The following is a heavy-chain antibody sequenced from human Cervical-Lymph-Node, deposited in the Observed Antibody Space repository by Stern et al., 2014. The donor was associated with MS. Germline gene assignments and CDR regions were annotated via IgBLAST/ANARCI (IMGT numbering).Heavy chain of an antibody. V-gene: IGHV2-5*02. CDR3: AHSAGVGSSSWYVKGFQH. Sequence: QITLKESGPTLVKPTQTLTLTCTFSGFSLSTSGVGVGWIRQPPGKAWEWLALIYWDDDKRYSPSLKSRLTITKDTSKNQVVLTMTNMDPVDTATYYCAHSAGVGSSSWYVKGFQHWGQGTLVTVSS. D-gene: IGHD6-13*01. CDR2: IYWDDDK. J-gene: IGHJ1*01. CDR1: GFSLSTSGVG.